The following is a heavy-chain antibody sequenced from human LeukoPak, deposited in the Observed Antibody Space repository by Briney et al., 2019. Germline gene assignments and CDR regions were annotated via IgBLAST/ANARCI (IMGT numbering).Heavy chain of an antibody. CDR3: ARDFDDCSGGSCLYYFDY. V-gene: IGHV1-69*05. CDR1: GGTFSSYA. CDR2: ILPIFGTA. Sequence: SSVKVSCKASGGTFSSYAISWVRQAPGQGLEWMGRILPIFGTANYTQKLQGRVTITTDASTSTAYMELSSLRSEDTAVYYCARDFDDCSGGSCLYYFDYWGQGTLVTVSS. J-gene: IGHJ4*02. D-gene: IGHD2-15*01.